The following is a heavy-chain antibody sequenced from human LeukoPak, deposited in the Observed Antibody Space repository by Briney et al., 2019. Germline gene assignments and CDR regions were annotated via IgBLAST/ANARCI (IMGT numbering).Heavy chain of an antibody. CDR2: ISWNSGSI. J-gene: IGHJ4*02. V-gene: IGHV3-9*01. Sequence: GGSLRLSCAASGFTFDDYAMHWVRQAPGKGLEWVSGISWNSGSIGYADSVKGRFTISRDNAKNSLYLQMNSLRAEDTALYYCAKSIAGGYNVYYFDYWGQGTLVTVSS. CDR1: GFTFDDYA. CDR3: AKSIAGGYNVYYFDY. D-gene: IGHD5-24*01.